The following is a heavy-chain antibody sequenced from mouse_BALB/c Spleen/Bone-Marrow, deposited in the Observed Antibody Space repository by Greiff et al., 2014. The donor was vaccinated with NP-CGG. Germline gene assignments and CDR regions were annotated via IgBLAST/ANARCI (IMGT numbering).Heavy chain of an antibody. D-gene: IGHD1-1*01. V-gene: IGHV5-9-4*01. CDR3: AGDGYGSSD. J-gene: IGHJ3*01. Sequence: DVMLVESGGVLVKPGGSLKLSCAASGFTFSTYAMSWVRQSPEKRLEWVAEISSGGSYTYYPDTVTGRFTISRDNAKNTLYLEMSSLRSEDTAMYYCAGDGYGSSDWGQGTLVTVSA. CDR1: GFTFSTYA. CDR2: ISSGGSYT.